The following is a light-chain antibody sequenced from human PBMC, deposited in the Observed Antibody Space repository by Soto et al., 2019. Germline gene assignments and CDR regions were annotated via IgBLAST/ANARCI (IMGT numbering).Light chain of an antibody. CDR3: SSYESNNILFV. Sequence: QSALTQPPSASGSPGQSVTISCTGTNIDVGGYNYVAWYQQHPGTAPKVIIYEVTKRPSGVPDRFIGSKSGNTASLTISGLQAEDEADYFCSSYESNNILFVFGTGTKV. J-gene: IGLJ1*01. CDR1: NIDVGGYNY. V-gene: IGLV2-8*01. CDR2: EVT.